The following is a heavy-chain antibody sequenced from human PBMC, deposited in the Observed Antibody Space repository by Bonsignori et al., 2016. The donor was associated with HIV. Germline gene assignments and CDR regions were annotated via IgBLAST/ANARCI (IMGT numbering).Heavy chain of an antibody. CDR2: IIPIFGTA. D-gene: IGHD7-27*01. CDR1: GGTFSSYA. V-gene: IGHV1-69*12. J-gene: IGHJ4*02. CDR3: ARLLGTDDY. Sequence: QVQLVQSGAEVKKPGSSVKVSCKASGGTFSSYAISWVRQAPWDKGLEWMGGIIPIFGTANYAQKFQGRVTITADESTSTAYMELSSLRSEDTAVYYCARLLGTDDYWGQGTLVTVSS.